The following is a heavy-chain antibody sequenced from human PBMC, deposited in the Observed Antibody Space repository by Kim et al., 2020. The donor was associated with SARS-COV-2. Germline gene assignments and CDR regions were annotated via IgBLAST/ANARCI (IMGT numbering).Heavy chain of an antibody. CDR3: ARDFGDNDDCFDP. J-gene: IGHJ5*02. V-gene: IGHV3-48*01. CDR2: ISSTSSTI. D-gene: IGHD3-16*01. Sequence: GGSLRLSCAASGFTFSSYTMNWVRQAPGKGLEWISYISSTSSTIKYADSVKGRFTISRDNAKNSLYLQMNSLRAEDTAVYYCARDFGDNDDCFDPWGQGTLVTVSS. CDR1: GFTFSSYT.